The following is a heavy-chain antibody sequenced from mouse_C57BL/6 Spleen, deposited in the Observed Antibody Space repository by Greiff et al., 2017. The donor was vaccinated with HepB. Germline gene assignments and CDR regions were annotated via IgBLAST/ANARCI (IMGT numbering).Heavy chain of an antibody. Sequence: EVKLVESGGGLVKPGGSLKLSCAASGFTFSDYGMHWVRQAPEKGLEWVAYISSGSSTIYYADTVKGRFTISRDNAKNTLFLQMTSLRSEDTAMYYCAREVPDYYGSSYFDYWGQGTTLTVSS. CDR1: GFTFSDYG. CDR3: AREVPDYYGSSYFDY. CDR2: ISSGSSTI. D-gene: IGHD1-1*01. V-gene: IGHV5-17*01. J-gene: IGHJ2*01.